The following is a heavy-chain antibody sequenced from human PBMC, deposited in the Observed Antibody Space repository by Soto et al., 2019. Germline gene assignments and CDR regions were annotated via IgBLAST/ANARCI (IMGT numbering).Heavy chain of an antibody. CDR1: GGTFSNYA. CDR2: IIPIFGTA. J-gene: IGHJ4*02. Sequence: QVQLVQSGADVKKPGSSVKVSCEVSGGTFSNYAFTWVRQGPGQGLEWMGGIIPIFGTANYARQFKGRVAIRADKSTTTHYMELSNLTSEDTAVYYCARVAATGYTSGWYCFDYGGEGRLVTVSS. CDR3: ARVAATGYTSGWYCFDY. D-gene: IGHD6-19*01. V-gene: IGHV1-69*14.